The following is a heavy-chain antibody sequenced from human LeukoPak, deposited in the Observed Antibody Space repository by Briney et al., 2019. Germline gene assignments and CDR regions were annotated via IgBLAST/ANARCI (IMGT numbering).Heavy chain of an antibody. Sequence: GGSLRLSCVASGFTFSDCSLNWVRQAPGKGLEWLSSIRKDSSELFYADSVRGRLTISRDNAKNSLYLQMNSLRVEDTAVYYCAKDLQQLEAFDSWGQGTLVTVSS. CDR1: GFTFSDCS. CDR2: IRKDSSEL. CDR3: AKDLQQLEAFDS. V-gene: IGHV3-21*01. D-gene: IGHD1-1*01. J-gene: IGHJ4*02.